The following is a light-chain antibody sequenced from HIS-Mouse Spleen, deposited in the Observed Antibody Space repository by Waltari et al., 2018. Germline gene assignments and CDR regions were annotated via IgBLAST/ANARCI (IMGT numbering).Light chain of an antibody. CDR3: SSYAGSNNLRV. J-gene: IGLJ3*02. CDR2: EVS. V-gene: IGLV2-8*01. CDR1: SSDGGGYNY. Sequence: QSALTQPPSASGSPGQSVTLSCPGTSSDGGGYNYVPWYQQHPGKAPNLMIYEVSKRPSGVPDRFSGSKSGNTASLTVSGLQAEDEADYYCSSYAGSNNLRVFGGGTKLTVL.